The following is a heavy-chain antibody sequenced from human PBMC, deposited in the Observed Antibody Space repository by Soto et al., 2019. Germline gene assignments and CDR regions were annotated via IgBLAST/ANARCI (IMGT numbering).Heavy chain of an antibody. CDR3: ARHLSYGRRWFDP. CDR2: IYYSGST. Sequence: SETLSLTCTVSGGSISSSSYYWGWIRLPPGKGLEWIGSIYYSGSTYYNPSLKSRVTISVDTSKNQFSLKLSSVTAADTAVYYCARHLSYGRRWFDPWGQGTLVTVSS. J-gene: IGHJ5*02. CDR1: GGSISSSSYY. D-gene: IGHD1-1*01. V-gene: IGHV4-39*01.